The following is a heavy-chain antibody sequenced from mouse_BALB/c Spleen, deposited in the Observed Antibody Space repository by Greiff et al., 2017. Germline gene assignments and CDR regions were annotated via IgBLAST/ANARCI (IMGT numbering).Heavy chain of an antibody. J-gene: IGHJ2*01. Sequence: EVKLVESGPGLVKPSQSLSLTCTVTGYLITSDYAWNWIRQFPGNKLEWMGYISYSGSTSYNPSLKSRISITRDTSKNQFFLQLNSVTTEDTATYYCASLYYSSGGYFDYWGQGTTLTVSS. D-gene: IGHD1-1*01. CDR3: ASLYYSSGGYFDY. V-gene: IGHV3-2*02. CDR2: ISYSGST. CDR1: GYLITSDYA.